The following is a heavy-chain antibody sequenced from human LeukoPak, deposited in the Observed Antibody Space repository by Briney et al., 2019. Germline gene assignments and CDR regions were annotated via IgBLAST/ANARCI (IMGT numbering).Heavy chain of an antibody. Sequence: PSETLSLTCAVSGYSISSGYYWGWIRQPPGKGLEWIGSIYHSGSTYYNPSLKSRVTISVDTSKHQFSLKLSSVTAADTAVYYCATGSTSCYTMCAFDIWGQGTMVTVSS. CDR2: IYHSGST. D-gene: IGHD2-2*02. CDR1: GYSISSGYY. CDR3: ATGSTSCYTMCAFDI. J-gene: IGHJ3*02. V-gene: IGHV4-38-2*01.